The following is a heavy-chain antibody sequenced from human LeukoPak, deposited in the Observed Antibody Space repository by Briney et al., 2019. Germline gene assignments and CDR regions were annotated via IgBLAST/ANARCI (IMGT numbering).Heavy chain of an antibody. J-gene: IGHJ4*02. CDR2: ISYDGSNK. CDR3: ARENIVVVPAAKKYYFDY. D-gene: IGHD2-2*01. CDR1: GFTFSSYA. V-gene: IGHV3-30-3*01. Sequence: GGSLRLSCAASGFTFSSYAMHWVRQAPGKGLEWVAVISYDGSNKYYADSVKGRFTISRDNSKNTLYLQMNSLRAEDTAVYYCARENIVVVPAAKKYYFDYWGQGTLVTVSS.